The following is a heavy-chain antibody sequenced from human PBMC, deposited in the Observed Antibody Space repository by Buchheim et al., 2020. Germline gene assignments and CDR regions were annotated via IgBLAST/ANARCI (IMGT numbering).Heavy chain of an antibody. J-gene: IGHJ4*02. D-gene: IGHD6-6*01. Sequence: QVQLQESGPGLVKPSQTLSLTCPVSGGSITSGDYYWSWIRQPPGKGLEWIGYIYYSGSTYYNPSLKSRVTISLDPPKNNFSLKLRSMTAADTAVYYCAREGIAARPDYWGQGTL. V-gene: IGHV4-30-4*01. CDR2: IYYSGST. CDR3: AREGIAARPDY. CDR1: GGSITSGDYY.